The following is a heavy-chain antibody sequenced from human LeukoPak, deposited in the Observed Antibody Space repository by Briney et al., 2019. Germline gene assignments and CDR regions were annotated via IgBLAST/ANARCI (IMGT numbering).Heavy chain of an antibody. D-gene: IGHD3-3*01. CDR3: ARGRDFWSGYLHYYYMDV. CDR2: IYYSGST. J-gene: IGHJ6*03. CDR1: GGSISSSSYY. Sequence: SETLSLTCTVSGGSISSSSYYWGWIRQPPGKGLEWIGSIYYSGSTYYNPSLKSRVTISVDTSKNQFSLKLSSVTAADTAVYYCARGRDFWSGYLHYYYMDVWGKGTTVTVSS. V-gene: IGHV4-39*07.